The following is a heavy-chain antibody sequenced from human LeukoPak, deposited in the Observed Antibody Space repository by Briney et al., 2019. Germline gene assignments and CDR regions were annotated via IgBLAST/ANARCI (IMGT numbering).Heavy chain of an antibody. CDR1: GFTVSSNY. CDR3: ARDAGIAAAGTHAFDI. CDR2: IYSGGST. Sequence: PGGSLRLSCAASGFTVSSNYMSWVRQAPGKGLEWVSVIYSGGSTYYADSVKGRSTISRDNSKNTLYLQMNSLRAEDTAVYYCARDAGIAAAGTHAFDIRGQGTMVTVSS. V-gene: IGHV3-66*01. D-gene: IGHD6-13*01. J-gene: IGHJ3*02.